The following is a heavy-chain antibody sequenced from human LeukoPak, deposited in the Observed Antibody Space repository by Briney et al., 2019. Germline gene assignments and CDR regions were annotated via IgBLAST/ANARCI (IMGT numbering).Heavy chain of an antibody. V-gene: IGHV3-33*01. CDR3: ARERRGDAFDI. J-gene: IGHJ3*02. D-gene: IGHD3-3*01. CDR2: IWYDADAK. Sequence: GGSLRLSCEASRFTFSDCHIHWVRQAPGKGLDWVALIWYDADAKFYADSVKGRFTISRDNSKDTLYLQMNSLGVEDTAVYYCARERRGDAFDIWGQGTMVTVSS. CDR1: RFTFSDCH.